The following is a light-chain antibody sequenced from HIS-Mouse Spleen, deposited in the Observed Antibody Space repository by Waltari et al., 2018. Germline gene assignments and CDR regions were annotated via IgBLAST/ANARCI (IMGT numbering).Light chain of an antibody. CDR2: LNSDGSH. Sequence: QLVLTQSPSASASLGASVKLTCTLSSGHSSYAIAWHPQQPEKGPRYLMKLNSDGSHSKGDGIPDRFSGSSSGAERYLTISSLQSEDEADYYCQTWGVFGGGTKLTVL. CDR1: SGHSSYA. J-gene: IGLJ2*01. V-gene: IGLV4-69*01. CDR3: QTWGV.